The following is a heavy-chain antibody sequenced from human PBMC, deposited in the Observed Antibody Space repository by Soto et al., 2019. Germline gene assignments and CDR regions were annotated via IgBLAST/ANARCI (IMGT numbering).Heavy chain of an antibody. V-gene: IGHV2-5*02. CDR1: GFSLSTTAEG. D-gene: IGHD2-2*01. J-gene: IGHJ4*02. CDR3: AHGSCSSADCYPNPYLDY. Sequence: QITLKESGPTLVKPTQTLTLTCTFSGFSLSTTAEGVGWIRQPPGKALEWLALIYWDDDERYSPSLKSRLTITKDTSKTQVFLTMTNVDPVDTATYYCAHGSCSSADCYPNPYLDYWGQGILVTGSS. CDR2: IYWDDDE.